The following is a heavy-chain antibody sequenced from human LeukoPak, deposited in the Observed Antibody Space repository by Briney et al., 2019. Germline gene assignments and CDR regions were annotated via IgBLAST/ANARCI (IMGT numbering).Heavy chain of an antibody. V-gene: IGHV1-18*01. CDR1: GYTFTSYG. Sequence: ASVKVSCKASGYTFTSYGISWVRQAPGQGLEWMGWISAYNGNTNYAQKLHGRVTMTTDTSTSTAYMELRSLRSDDTAVYYCARVPSNPNYDFWGGYYFDYWGQGTLVTVSS. CDR3: ARVPSNPNYDFWGGYYFDY. J-gene: IGHJ4*02. D-gene: IGHD3-3*01. CDR2: ISAYNGNT.